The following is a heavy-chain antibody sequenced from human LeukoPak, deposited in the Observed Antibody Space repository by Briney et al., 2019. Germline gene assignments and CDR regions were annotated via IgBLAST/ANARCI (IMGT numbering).Heavy chain of an antibody. V-gene: IGHV1-2*02. CDR3: ARGLVFWDYDYVWGSYRPHWFDP. Sequence: ASVKVSCKASGNTFTGYYMHWVRQAPGQGLEWMGWINPNSGGTNYAQKFQGRVTMTRDTSISTAYMELSRLRSDDTAVYYCARGLVFWDYDYVWGSYRPHWFDPWGQGTLVTVSS. J-gene: IGHJ5*02. CDR1: GNTFTGYY. CDR2: INPNSGGT. D-gene: IGHD3-16*02.